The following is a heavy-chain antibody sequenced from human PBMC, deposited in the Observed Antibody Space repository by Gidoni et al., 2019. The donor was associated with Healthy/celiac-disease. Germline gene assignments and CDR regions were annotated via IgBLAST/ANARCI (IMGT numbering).Heavy chain of an antibody. CDR1: GYTFTSYD. D-gene: IGHD3-10*01. V-gene: IGHV1-8*01. Sequence: QVQLVQSGAEVKKPGASVKVSCKASGYTFTSYDINWARQTTGQWLEWSGWMNPNRGNTGYAQKFQGRVTMTRNTSIRTAYMGLSSLRSEDTAVYYWARQYYYGSGSYMPWVHYYYGMDVWGQGTTVTVSS. CDR3: ARQYYYGSGSYMPWVHYYYGMDV. J-gene: IGHJ6*02. CDR2: MNPNRGNT.